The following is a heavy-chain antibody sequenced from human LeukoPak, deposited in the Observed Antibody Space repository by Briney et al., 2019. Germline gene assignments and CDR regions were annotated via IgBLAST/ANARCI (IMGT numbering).Heavy chain of an antibody. CDR3: AKEIRFWSGIWYFDN. D-gene: IGHD3-3*01. V-gene: IGHV3-7*01. CDR2: IKDDGTAQ. CDR1: GFIFSDFW. Sequence: GGSLRLSCGASGFIFSDFWMSWFRKAPVKGLGWVASIKDDGTAQYYVDSLKGRFTISRDNAKNSLYLQMDSLRAEDTAVYYCAKEIRFWSGIWYFDNWGQGTLVTVSS. J-gene: IGHJ4*02.